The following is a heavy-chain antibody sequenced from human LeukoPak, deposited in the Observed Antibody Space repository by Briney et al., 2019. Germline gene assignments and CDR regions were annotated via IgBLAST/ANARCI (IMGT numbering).Heavy chain of an antibody. V-gene: IGHV4-39*07. D-gene: IGHD3-22*01. CDR2: IYYSGST. J-gene: IGHJ5*02. Sequence: SETLSLTCTVSGGSISGSSYYWGWIRQPPGKGLEWIGSIYYSGSTYYNPSLKSRVTISVDTSKNQFSLKLSSVTAADTAVYYCARGRGDDTFDPWGQGTLVTVSS. CDR3: ARGRGDDTFDP. CDR1: GGSISGSSYY.